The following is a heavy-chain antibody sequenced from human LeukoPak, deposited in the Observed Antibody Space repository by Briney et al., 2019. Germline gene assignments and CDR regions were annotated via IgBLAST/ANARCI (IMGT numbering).Heavy chain of an antibody. D-gene: IGHD6-13*01. Sequence: TSETLSLTCAVYGGSFSGYYWSWIRQPPGKGLEWIGEINHSGTTNHNPSLMSRVTVSIDTSKNQFSLRLSSVTAADTGVYYCASSRGYSSSLWYYYMDVWGKGTTVTVSS. V-gene: IGHV4-34*01. CDR1: GGSFSGYY. CDR3: ASSRGYSSSLWYYYMDV. J-gene: IGHJ6*03. CDR2: INHSGTT.